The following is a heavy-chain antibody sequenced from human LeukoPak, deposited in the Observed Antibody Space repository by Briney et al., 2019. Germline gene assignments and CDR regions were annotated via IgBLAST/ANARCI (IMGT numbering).Heavy chain of an antibody. V-gene: IGHV3-11*01. CDR2: ISSSGSTI. Sequence: GGSLRLSCAASGFTFSDYYMSWIRQAPGKGLEWVSYISSSGSTIYYADSVKGRFTISRDNAKNSLYLQMNSLRAEDTAVYYCARMPTMVRGVIITPLDYWGQGTLVTVSS. CDR3: ARMPTMVRGVIITPLDY. CDR1: GFTFSDYY. J-gene: IGHJ4*02. D-gene: IGHD3-10*01.